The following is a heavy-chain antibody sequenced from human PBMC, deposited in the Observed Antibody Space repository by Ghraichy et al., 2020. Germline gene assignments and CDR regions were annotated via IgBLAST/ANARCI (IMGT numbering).Heavy chain of an antibody. V-gene: IGHV3-33*01. CDR2: IWSDGSNK. Sequence: GGSLRLSCVESGFTFNTYAMNWVRQTPGKGLEWVAVIWSDGSNKYYADSVKGRFTISRDNSKNTLYLQMNSLRAEDTAVYYCAREAWFDPWGQGTLVTVSS. CDR3: AREAWFDP. J-gene: IGHJ5*02. CDR1: GFTFNTYA.